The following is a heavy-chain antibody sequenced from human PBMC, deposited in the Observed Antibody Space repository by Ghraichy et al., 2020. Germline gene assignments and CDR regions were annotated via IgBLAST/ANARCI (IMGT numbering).Heavy chain of an antibody. D-gene: IGHD6-13*01. CDR2: INSDGSTT. J-gene: IGHJ4*02. CDR3: ARGGMGMQNAADNNMDH. CDR1: GFTFSNYW. Sequence: GESLNISCAASGFTFSNYWMHWVRQAPGKGLVWVSRINSDGSTTNYADSVKGRFTISRDNAKNTLYLQMNSLRAEDTAVYYCARGGMGMQNAADNNMDHWGQGTLVTVSS. V-gene: IGHV3-74*01.